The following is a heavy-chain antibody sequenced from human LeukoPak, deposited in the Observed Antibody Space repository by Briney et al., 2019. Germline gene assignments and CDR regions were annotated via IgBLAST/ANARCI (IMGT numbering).Heavy chain of an antibody. CDR2: IYPGDSDP. CDR1: GYSFTSYW. V-gene: IGHV5-51*01. J-gene: IGHJ5*02. Sequence: GESLKISFKGSGYSFTSYWIGWGRQMPGKGLEWMGIIYPGDSDPKYSPSFQGQVTISADKSISTAYLQWSSLKASDTAMYYCARLAGSGYFQFDPWGQGTLVTVSS. D-gene: IGHD3-22*01. CDR3: ARLAGSGYFQFDP.